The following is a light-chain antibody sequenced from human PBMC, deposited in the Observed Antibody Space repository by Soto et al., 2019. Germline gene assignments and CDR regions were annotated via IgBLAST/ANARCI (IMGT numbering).Light chain of an antibody. V-gene: IGKV3-15*01. CDR1: QGVTAW. CDR3: QQYNSCPFS. CDR2: DVS. J-gene: IGKJ5*01. Sequence: QPPSSQSVSPGGRATLSCWAGQGVTAWLAWYQQKSGQAPRLLIYDVSIRATGVPARFSATGSETDFTLTISGLQSEDSAVYFCQQYNSCPFSFGQGTRLEIK.